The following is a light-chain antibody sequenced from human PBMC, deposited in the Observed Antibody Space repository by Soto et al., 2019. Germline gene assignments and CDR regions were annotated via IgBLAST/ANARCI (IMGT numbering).Light chain of an antibody. V-gene: IGKV3-20*01. Sequence: EIVLTQSPGTLSLSPGEGATLSCRASQSVNSDSLAWYQQKAGQAPRLLIYGASTRASGILYRFRGSGSGTDFTLTIIGLEPEDFAVYWCQQYGSSLTFGQGTKVEIK. CDR3: QQYGSSLT. CDR1: QSVNSDS. J-gene: IGKJ1*01. CDR2: GAS.